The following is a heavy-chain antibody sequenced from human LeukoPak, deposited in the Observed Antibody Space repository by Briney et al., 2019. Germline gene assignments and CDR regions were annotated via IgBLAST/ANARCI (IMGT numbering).Heavy chain of an antibody. Sequence: PGGSLRLSCAASGFTFSSYWMHWVRQVQGKGLVWVSRINSDGSTTNYADSVKGRFTISRDNAKNTLYLQMTSLRAEDTAVYYCARGYSSTWHNAFDIWGQGTMVTVSS. V-gene: IGHV3-74*01. CDR1: GFTFSSYW. J-gene: IGHJ3*02. CDR3: ARGYSSTWHNAFDI. D-gene: IGHD6-13*01. CDR2: INSDGSTT.